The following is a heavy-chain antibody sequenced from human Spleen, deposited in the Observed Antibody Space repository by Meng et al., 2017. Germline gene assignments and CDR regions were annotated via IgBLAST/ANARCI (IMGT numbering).Heavy chain of an antibody. V-gene: IGHV3-9*01. CDR3: AKSYYDSSGPFDY. CDR1: GFTFDDYA. D-gene: IGHD3-22*01. Sequence: SLKISCAASGFTFDDYAMHWVRQAPGKGLEWVSGISWNSGSIGYADSVKGRLTISRDNAKNSLYLQMNSLRAEDTALYYCAKSYYDSSGPFDYWGQGTLVTVSS. CDR2: ISWNSGSI. J-gene: IGHJ4*02.